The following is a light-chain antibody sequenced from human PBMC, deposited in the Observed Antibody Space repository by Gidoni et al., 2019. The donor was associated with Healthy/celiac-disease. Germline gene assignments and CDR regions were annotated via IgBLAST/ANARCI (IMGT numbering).Light chain of an antibody. CDR3: QAWDSSTVV. J-gene: IGLJ2*01. CDR2: QDS. CDR1: KLGEKY. Sequence: SYELTQPPSVSVSPGQTASIPCSGDKLGEKYACWYQQKPGQYPVLVIYQDSKRPSGIPERFSGSNSGNTATLTISGTQAMDEADYYCQAWDSSTVVFGGGTKLTVL. V-gene: IGLV3-1*01.